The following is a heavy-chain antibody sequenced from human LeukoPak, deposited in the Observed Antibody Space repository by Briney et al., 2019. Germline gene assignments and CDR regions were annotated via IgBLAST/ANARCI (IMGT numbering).Heavy chain of an antibody. Sequence: SETLSLTCTVSGGSISSDYWSWIRQPPGRGLEWIGYIYYSGSTNYNPSLESRVTISVDTSKNQFSLKLSSVTAADTAVYYCARVNRVRVPGGAGYYMEVWGKGTTVTVSS. J-gene: IGHJ6*03. CDR1: GGSISSDY. CDR2: IYYSGST. V-gene: IGHV4-59*01. D-gene: IGHD2-8*02. CDR3: ARVNRVRVPGGAGYYMEV.